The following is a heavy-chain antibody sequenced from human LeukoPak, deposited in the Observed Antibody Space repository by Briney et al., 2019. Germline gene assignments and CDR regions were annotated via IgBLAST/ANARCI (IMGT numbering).Heavy chain of an antibody. CDR3: AKADSGYYNHYFDY. J-gene: IGHJ4*02. Sequence: PGGFLRLSCVASGLTFSSYVMSWVRQAPGKGLEWVSGVSVCWGSTFFADSVKGRFNVSRDKSQNTWYLQMSSLRAEDTAVYYCAKADSGYYNHYFDYWGQGTLVTVSA. CDR2: VSVCWGST. D-gene: IGHD3-3*01. CDR1: GLTFSSYV. V-gene: IGHV3-23*01.